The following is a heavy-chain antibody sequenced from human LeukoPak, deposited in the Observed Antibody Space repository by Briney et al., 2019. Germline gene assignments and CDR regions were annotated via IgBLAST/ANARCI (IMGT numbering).Heavy chain of an antibody. CDR3: ARVQLWFGYNWFDP. CDR2: IYSGGST. D-gene: IGHD5-18*01. CDR1: GFTVSSNY. Sequence: GGSLRLSCAASGFTVSSNYISWVRQAPGKGLEWVSVIYSGGSTYYADSVKGRFTISRDNSKNTLYLQMNSLRAEDTAVYYCARVQLWFGYNWFDPWGQGTLVTVSS. J-gene: IGHJ5*02. V-gene: IGHV3-53*01.